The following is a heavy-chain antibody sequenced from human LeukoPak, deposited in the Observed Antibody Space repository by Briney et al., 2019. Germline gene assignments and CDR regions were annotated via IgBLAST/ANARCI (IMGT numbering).Heavy chain of an antibody. J-gene: IGHJ3*02. CDR3: ARDIVGASDAFDI. CDR2: IYYSGST. D-gene: IGHD1-26*01. Sequence: SETLSLTCIVSGGSISSYYWSWIRQPPGKGLEWIGYIYYSGSTNYNPSLESRVTISVDTSKNQFSLKLSSVTAADTAVYYCARDIVGASDAFDIWGQGTMVTVSS. CDR1: GGSISSYY. V-gene: IGHV4-59*01.